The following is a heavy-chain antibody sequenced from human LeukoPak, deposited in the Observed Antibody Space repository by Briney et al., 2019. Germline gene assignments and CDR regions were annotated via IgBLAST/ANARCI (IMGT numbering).Heavy chain of an antibody. V-gene: IGHV4-34*01. J-gene: IGHJ4*02. CDR1: SGSFSSYY. CDR3: ARGGGYSYAYDY. D-gene: IGHD5-18*01. Sequence: SETLSLTCAVYSGSFSSYYWSWIRQPPGKGLEWIGEINHRGSTNYNPSLKSRVTISVDTSKNQFSLKLSSVTAADTAVYYCARGGGYSYAYDYWGQGTLVTVSS. CDR2: INHRGST.